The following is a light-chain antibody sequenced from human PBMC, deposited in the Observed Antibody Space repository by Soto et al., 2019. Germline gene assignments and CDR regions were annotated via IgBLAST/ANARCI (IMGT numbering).Light chain of an antibody. V-gene: IGKV3-15*01. CDR2: GAS. CDR1: QSVSSN. Sequence: EIGMTQSPATLSVSPGERDTLSCRASQSVSSNLAWYQQKPGQAPRLLIYGASTRSTGIPARFSGSGSGTEFTLTISSLQSEDFAIYFCQQYNNWPPDRTFGQGTKVEIK. J-gene: IGKJ1*01. CDR3: QQYNNWPPDRT.